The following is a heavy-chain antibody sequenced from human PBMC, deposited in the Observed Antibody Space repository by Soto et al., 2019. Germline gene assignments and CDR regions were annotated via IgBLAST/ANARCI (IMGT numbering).Heavy chain of an antibody. J-gene: IGHJ4*02. CDR1: GDSVSSNSAA. CDR2: TYYRSKWYN. V-gene: IGHV6-1*01. CDR3: DWPGYSSGGPRGGLFDY. Sequence: PSQTLSLTCAISGDSVSSNSAAWNWIRQSPSRGLEWLGRTYYRSKWYNDYAVSVKSRITINPDTSKNQFSLQLNSVTPEDTAVFSWDWPGYSSGGPRGGLFDYGGREP. D-gene: IGHD6-25*01.